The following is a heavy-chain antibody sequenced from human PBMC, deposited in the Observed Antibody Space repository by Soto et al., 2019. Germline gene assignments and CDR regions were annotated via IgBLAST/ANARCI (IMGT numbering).Heavy chain of an antibody. CDR1: GGSISSGGYY. D-gene: IGHD5-12*01. CDR3: ARDGGYSGYDPYYFDY. J-gene: IGHJ4*02. CDR2: IYYSGST. V-gene: IGHV4-31*03. Sequence: SETLSLTCTVSGGSISSGGYYWSWIRQHPGKGLEWIGYIYYSGSTYYNPTLKSRVTISVDTSKNQFSLKLSSVTAADTAVYYCARDGGYSGYDPYYFDYWGQGTLVTVS.